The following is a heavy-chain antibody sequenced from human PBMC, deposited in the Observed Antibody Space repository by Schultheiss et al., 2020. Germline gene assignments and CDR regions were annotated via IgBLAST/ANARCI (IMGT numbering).Heavy chain of an antibody. CDR2: ISGSGGST. CDR3: AKDSRQQLVRAFDI. Sequence: GGSLRLSCAASGFTFSSYAMSWVRQAPGKGLEWVSAISGSGGSTYYADSVKGRFTISRDNSKNTLYLQMNTLGAEDTAVYYCAKDSRQQLVRAFDIWGQGTMVTVSS. D-gene: IGHD6-13*01. J-gene: IGHJ3*02. V-gene: IGHV3-23*01. CDR1: GFTFSSYA.